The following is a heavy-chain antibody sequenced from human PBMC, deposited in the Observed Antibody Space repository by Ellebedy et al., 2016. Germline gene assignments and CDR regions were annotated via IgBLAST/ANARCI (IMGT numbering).Heavy chain of an antibody. CDR1: GGSINRVVDY. Sequence: SETLSLXXNVSGGSINRVVDYWSWIRQHPGKGLEWIGYIYYSGSTHYNPPLQSLVTISVDTSKNQFALKLSSVTAADTAVYYCARGKRGIAVVPHYMDVWGKGTTVTVSS. D-gene: IGHD6-19*01. CDR2: IYYSGST. J-gene: IGHJ6*03. V-gene: IGHV4-31*01. CDR3: ARGKRGIAVVPHYMDV.